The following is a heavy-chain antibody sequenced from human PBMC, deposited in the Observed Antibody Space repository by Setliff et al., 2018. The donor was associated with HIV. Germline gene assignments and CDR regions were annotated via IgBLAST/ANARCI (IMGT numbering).Heavy chain of an antibody. CDR3: ARHNWQWTMGPNWFDP. V-gene: IGHV4-39*01. D-gene: IGHD6-19*01. CDR2: INYSGNT. CDR1: GGSISSSSYY. Sequence: SETLSLTCTVSGGSISSSSYYWGWIRQPPEKGLEWIGSINYSGNTYYKSSLKSRVTISVDTSKNQFSLKLSSVTAADTAVYYCARHNWQWTMGPNWFDPWGQGTLVTVSS. J-gene: IGHJ5*02.